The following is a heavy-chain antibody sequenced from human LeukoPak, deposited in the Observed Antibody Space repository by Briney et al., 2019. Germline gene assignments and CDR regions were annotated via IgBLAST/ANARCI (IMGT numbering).Heavy chain of an antibody. CDR3: ARVDYYDSSGYYYFDY. V-gene: IGHV1-69*13. J-gene: IGHJ4*02. CDR2: IIPIFGTA. D-gene: IGHD3-22*01. CDR1: GGTFSSYA. Sequence: SVKVSCKASGGTFSSYAISWVRQAPGQGLEWMGGIIPIFGTANYSQKFQGRVTITADESTSTAYMELSSLRSEDTAVYYCARVDYYDSSGYYYFDYWGQGTLVTVSS.